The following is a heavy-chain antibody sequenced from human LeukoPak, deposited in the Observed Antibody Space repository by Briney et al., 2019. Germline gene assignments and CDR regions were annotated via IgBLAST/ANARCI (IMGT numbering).Heavy chain of an antibody. CDR1: GFSDSISG. Sequence: PGGSLRLSCAASGFSDSISGIHWVRQAPGKGPDWLAFIQYDGRNKYYADSVKGRFTMSRDNSKNTLTMFLQMNSLRVEDTAVYYCAKGGDYALDYWGQGTLVTVSS. J-gene: IGHJ4*02. CDR3: AKGGDYALDY. V-gene: IGHV3-30*02. CDR2: IQYDGRNK. D-gene: IGHD4-17*01.